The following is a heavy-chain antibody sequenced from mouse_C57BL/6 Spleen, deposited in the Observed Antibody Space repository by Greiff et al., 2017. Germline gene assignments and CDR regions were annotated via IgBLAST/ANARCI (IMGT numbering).Heavy chain of an antibody. J-gene: IGHJ3*01. D-gene: IGHD2-3*01. CDR1: GYAFSSYW. CDR2: IYPGDGDT. V-gene: IGHV1-80*01. Sequence: QVQLQQSGAELVKPGASVKISCKASGYAFSSYWMNWVKQRPGKGLEWIGQIYPGDGDTNYNGKFKGKATLTADKSSSTAYMQLSSLTSEDSAVYFCARSDDGSAWFAYWGQGTLVTVSA. CDR3: ARSDDGSAWFAY.